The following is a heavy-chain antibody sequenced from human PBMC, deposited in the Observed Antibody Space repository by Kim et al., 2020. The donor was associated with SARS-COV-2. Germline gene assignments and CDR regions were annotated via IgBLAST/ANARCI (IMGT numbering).Heavy chain of an antibody. J-gene: IGHJ5*02. V-gene: IGHV1-69*13. D-gene: IGHD1-26*01. CDR1: GGTFSSYA. Sequence: SVKVSCKASGGTFSSYAISWVRQAPGQGLEWMGGIIPIFGTANYAQKFQGRVTITADESTSTAYMELSSLRSEDTAVYYCARDRDSGSYLGHWFDPWGQGTLVTVSS. CDR3: ARDRDSGSYLGHWFDP. CDR2: IIPIFGTA.